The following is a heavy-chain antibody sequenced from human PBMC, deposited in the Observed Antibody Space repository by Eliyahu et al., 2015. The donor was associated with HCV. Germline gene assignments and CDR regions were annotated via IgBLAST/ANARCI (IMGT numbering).Heavy chain of an antibody. CDR1: GGSFSGYY. D-gene: IGHD5-18*01. CDR3: ARARYSYASYYFDY. Sequence: QVQLQQWGAGLLKPSETLSLTCAVYGGSFSGYYWSWIRQPPGKGLEWIGEINHSGSTNYNPSLKSRVTISVDTSKNQFSLKLSSVTAADTAVYYCARARYSYASYYFDYWGQGTLVTVSS. CDR2: INHSGST. V-gene: IGHV4-34*01. J-gene: IGHJ4*02.